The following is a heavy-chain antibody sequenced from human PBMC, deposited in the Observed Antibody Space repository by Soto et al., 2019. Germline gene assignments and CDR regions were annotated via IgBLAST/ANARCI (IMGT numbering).Heavy chain of an antibody. Sequence: PGGSLRLSCAASGFTFSSYWMHWVRQAPGKGLEWVSRMNMDGNRTIYADSVKGRLTISRDNARNTLYLQMNSLRAEDTAVYFCARGDGDYYDGNGYLGRHWGQGTLVTVPS. CDR3: ARGDGDYYDGNGYLGRH. D-gene: IGHD3-22*01. CDR2: MNMDGNRT. J-gene: IGHJ4*02. V-gene: IGHV3-74*01. CDR1: GFTFSSYW.